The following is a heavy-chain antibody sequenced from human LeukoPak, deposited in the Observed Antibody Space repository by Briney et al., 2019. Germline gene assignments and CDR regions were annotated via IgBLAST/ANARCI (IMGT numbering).Heavy chain of an antibody. Sequence: GGSLRLSCAASGFTFSSYSMNWVRQAPGKGLEWVSSISSSSSYIYYADSVKGRFTISRDNAKNSLYLQMNSLRAEDTAVYYCASGSSPLAYFDYWGQGTLVTVSS. CDR2: ISSSSSYI. J-gene: IGHJ4*02. CDR1: GFTFSSYS. CDR3: ASGSSPLAYFDY. D-gene: IGHD6-6*01. V-gene: IGHV3-21*01.